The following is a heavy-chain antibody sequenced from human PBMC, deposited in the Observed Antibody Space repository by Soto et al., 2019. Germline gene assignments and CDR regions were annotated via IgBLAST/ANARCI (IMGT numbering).Heavy chain of an antibody. V-gene: IGHV3-23*01. CDR2: ISGSGGST. CDR1: GFTFSSYP. D-gene: IGHD1-1*01. J-gene: IGHJ4*01. CDR3: AKVLKDWNPEFDY. Sequence: GGSLRLPWAASGFTFSSYPMSWVRQAPGKGLEWVSAISGSGGSTYYADSVKGRFTISRDNSKNTLYLQMNSLRAEDTAVYYYAKVLKDWNPEFDYRGHGTLVPVSS.